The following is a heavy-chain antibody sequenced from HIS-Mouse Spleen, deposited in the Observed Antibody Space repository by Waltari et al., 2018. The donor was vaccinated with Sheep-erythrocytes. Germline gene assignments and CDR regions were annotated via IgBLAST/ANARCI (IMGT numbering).Heavy chain of an antibody. CDR2: ISDYHSTT. CDR3: ARFYGDFTRAFDI. D-gene: IGHD4-17*01. V-gene: IGHV1-18*01. CDR1: GYTFTSYG. J-gene: IGHJ3*02. Sequence: QVQLVQSGAEVKKPGASVKVSCKASGYTFTSYGMSWVRQAPGQRLEWTRGISDYHSTTNYAQNLQGRLTTPTDTSTSTAYMELRSLSSDDTAVYYCARFYGDFTRAFDIWGQGTMVTVSS.